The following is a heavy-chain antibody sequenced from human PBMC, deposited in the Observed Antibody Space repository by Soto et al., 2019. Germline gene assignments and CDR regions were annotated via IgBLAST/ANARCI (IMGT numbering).Heavy chain of an antibody. V-gene: IGHV3-7*01. CDR3: ARDPLSYGDYAQTYWYFDL. J-gene: IGHJ2*01. Sequence: GGSLRLSSGASGITFSRCLMSWVRQAPGKGLEWVASISQDGTDTDYVDSVKGRFAISRDNTKNSLYLQMNSLRADDTAVYYCARDPLSYGDYAQTYWYFDLWGRGTRVTVSS. CDR1: GITFSRCL. CDR2: ISQDGTDT. D-gene: IGHD4-17*01.